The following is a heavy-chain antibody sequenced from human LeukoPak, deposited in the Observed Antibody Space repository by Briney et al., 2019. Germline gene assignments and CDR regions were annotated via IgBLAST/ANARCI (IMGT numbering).Heavy chain of an antibody. CDR2: INPSGGST. CDR1: GYTFTSYY. J-gene: IGHJ5*02. CDR3: ARDRYYGSGSYYKGAPMYNWFDP. Sequence: EASVKVSCKASGYTFTSYYMHWVRQAPGQGLEWMGIINPSGGSTSYAQKFQGRVTMTRDTSTSTVYMELSSLRSEDTAVYYCARDRYYGSGSYYKGAPMYNWFDPWGQGTLVTVSS. V-gene: IGHV1-46*01. D-gene: IGHD3-10*01.